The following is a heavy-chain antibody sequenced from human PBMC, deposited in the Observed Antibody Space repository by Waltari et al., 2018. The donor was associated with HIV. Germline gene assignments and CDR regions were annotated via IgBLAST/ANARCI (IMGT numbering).Heavy chain of an antibody. V-gene: IGHV3-15*01. CDR3: TTEGLRAS. J-gene: IGHJ5*02. CDR1: GFTFRTAR. CDR2: IKSKTDGGTT. Sequence: EVQLVESGGGLVKHGGSLRLSCASSGFTFRTARLCWFRQAPGKGLEWVGRIKSKTDGGTTDYAAPVKGRFTISRDDSKNTLYLQMNSLKTEDTAVYYCTTEGLRASWGQGTLVTVSS.